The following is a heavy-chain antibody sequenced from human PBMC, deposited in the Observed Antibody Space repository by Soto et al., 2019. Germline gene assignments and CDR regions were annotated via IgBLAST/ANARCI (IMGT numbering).Heavy chain of an antibody. J-gene: IGHJ4*02. V-gene: IGHV1-2*02. CDR3: ARDLATVGGSAGFDY. CDR2: INPKSGGT. Sequence: QVQLGQSGAEVKKPGASVNVSCKASGYTFTVYYMHWVRQAPGQGLEWMGWINPKSGGTMYPQKFQGRVTVTWDTSISTAYMALTRLRSDDTAVYYWARDLATVGGSAGFDYWGQGTLVTVSS. D-gene: IGHD1-26*01. CDR1: GYTFTVYY.